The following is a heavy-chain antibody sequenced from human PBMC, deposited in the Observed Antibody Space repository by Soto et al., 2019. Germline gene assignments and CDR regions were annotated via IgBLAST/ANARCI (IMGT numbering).Heavy chain of an antibody. Sequence: ASVKVSCKASGYTFTGYYMHWVRQAPGQGLEWMGWINPNSGGTNYAQKFQGWVTMTRDTSISTAYMELSRLRSDDTAVYYCARDGIGVVPAAPGYYYYMDVWGKGTTVTVSS. CDR2: INPNSGGT. CDR3: ARDGIGVVPAAPGYYYYMDV. D-gene: IGHD2-2*01. V-gene: IGHV1-2*04. J-gene: IGHJ6*03. CDR1: GYTFTGYY.